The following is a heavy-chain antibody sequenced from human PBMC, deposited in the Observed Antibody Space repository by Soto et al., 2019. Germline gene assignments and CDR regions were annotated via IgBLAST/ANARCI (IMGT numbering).Heavy chain of an antibody. CDR2: ISAYNGNT. CDR3: ARFGGAWGCSSTSCLNWFDP. J-gene: IGHJ5*02. Sequence: QVQLVQSGAEVKKPGASVKVSCKASGYTFTSYGISWVRQAPGQGLEWMGWISAYNGNTNYAQKLQGRVTMTTDTATSTAYMELRSLRSDDTAVYYCARFGGAWGCSSTSCLNWFDPWGQGTLVTVSS. CDR1: GYTFTSYG. D-gene: IGHD2-2*01. V-gene: IGHV1-18*01.